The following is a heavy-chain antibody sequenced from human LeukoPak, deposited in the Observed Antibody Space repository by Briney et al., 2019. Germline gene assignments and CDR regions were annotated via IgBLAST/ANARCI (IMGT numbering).Heavy chain of an antibody. J-gene: IGHJ4*02. CDR3: ASLGWFGELLNPY. CDR1: GSTFISYG. D-gene: IGHD3-10*01. Sequence: PGGSLRLSCAASGSTFISYGMSWVRKAPGKGLEWVSTISGSGGSTYYADSVKGRFTISRDNSKNRLYLQMNSLRAEDTAVYYCASLGWFGELLNPYWGQGTLVTVSS. CDR2: ISGSGGST. V-gene: IGHV3-23*01.